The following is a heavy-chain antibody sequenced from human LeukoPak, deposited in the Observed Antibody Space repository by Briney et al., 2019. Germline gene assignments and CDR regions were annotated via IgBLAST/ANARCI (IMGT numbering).Heavy chain of an antibody. CDR3: ARAGGRIAAFDY. V-gene: IGHV1-46*01. CDR2: INPSGGST. J-gene: IGHJ4*02. D-gene: IGHD6-6*01. Sequence: GIINPSGGSTSYAQKFQGRVTMTRDTSTSTAYMELSSLRSEDTAVYYCARAGGRIAAFDYWGQGTLVTVSS.